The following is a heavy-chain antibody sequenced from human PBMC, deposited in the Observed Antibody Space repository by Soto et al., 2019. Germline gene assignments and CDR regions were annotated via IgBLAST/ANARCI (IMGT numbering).Heavy chain of an antibody. CDR2: IYSGGST. D-gene: IGHD6-13*01. CDR1: GFTVSSNY. Sequence: GGSLRLSCAASGFTVSSNYMSWVRQAPGKGLEWVSVIYSGGSTYYADSVKGRFTISRDNSKNTLYLQMNSLRAEDTAVYYCARDKRIAAAGPTESDYYGMDVWGQGTTVTVSS. V-gene: IGHV3-53*01. CDR3: ARDKRIAAAGPTESDYYGMDV. J-gene: IGHJ6*02.